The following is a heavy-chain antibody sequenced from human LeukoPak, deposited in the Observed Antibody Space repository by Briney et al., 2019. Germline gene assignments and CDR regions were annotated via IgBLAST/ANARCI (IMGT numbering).Heavy chain of an antibody. V-gene: IGHV3-23*01. J-gene: IGHJ4*02. CDR3: AKDYGSGSYYSVYYFDY. Sequence: GGSLRLSCAASGFTFSSYAMSWVRQAPGKGLEWVSAISGSGGSTYYADSVKGRFTISRENSKNTLYLQMNSLRAEDTAVYYCAKDYGSGSYYSVYYFDYWGQGTLVTVSS. CDR1: GFTFSSYA. CDR2: ISGSGGST. D-gene: IGHD3-10*01.